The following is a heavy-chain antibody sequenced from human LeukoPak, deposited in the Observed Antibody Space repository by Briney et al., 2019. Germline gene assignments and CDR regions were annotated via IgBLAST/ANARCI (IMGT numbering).Heavy chain of an antibody. V-gene: IGHV3-21*01. CDR1: GFTFSSYS. CDR3: ASLTGSYLAFDI. J-gene: IGHJ3*02. Sequence: PGGSLRLSCAASGFTFSSYSMNWVRQAPGKGLEWVLSISSSSSYIYYADSVKGRFTISRDNAKNSLYLQMNSLRAEDTAVYYCASLTGSYLAFDIWGQGTMVTVSS. CDR2: ISSSSSYI. D-gene: IGHD1-26*01.